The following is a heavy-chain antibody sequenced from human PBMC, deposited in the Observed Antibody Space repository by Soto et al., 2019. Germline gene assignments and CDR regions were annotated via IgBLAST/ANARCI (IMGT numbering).Heavy chain of an antibody. CDR2: IIPLFRTP. Sequence: QVQLVQSGAEMKEPGSSVKVSCKTSGGTFSSSAISWLRQAPGQGLEWMGGIIPLFRTPDYAQKFQGRVTFAPDXXTSTAYTELSSLRSEDTAVYYCARDNDRLQLGGNYYYILDVWGQGTTITVSS. J-gene: IGHJ6*02. CDR1: GGTFSSSA. V-gene: IGHV1-69*05. CDR3: ARDNDRLQLGGNYYYILDV. D-gene: IGHD4-4*01.